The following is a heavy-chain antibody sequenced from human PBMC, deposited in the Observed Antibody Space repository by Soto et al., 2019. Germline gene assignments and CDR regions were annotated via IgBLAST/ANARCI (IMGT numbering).Heavy chain of an antibody. V-gene: IGHV1-18*01. CDR1: GYSFTSYG. J-gene: IGHJ4*02. Sequence: GASVKVSCKASGYSFTSYGISWVRQAPGQGLEWMGWVSGYNFDTIYVQKFQGRVTMTTDTSTSTAHMELRSLTYDDTAVYYCAKDFEITAIAAAGYWGQGTLVTVSS. CDR3: AKDFEITAIAAAGY. CDR2: VSGYNFDT. D-gene: IGHD6-13*01.